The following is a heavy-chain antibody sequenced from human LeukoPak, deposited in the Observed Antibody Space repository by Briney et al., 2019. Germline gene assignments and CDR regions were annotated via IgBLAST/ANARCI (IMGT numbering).Heavy chain of an antibody. CDR3: ARDNDLLRYFDWPLDY. D-gene: IGHD3-9*01. V-gene: IGHV3-7*01. CDR2: IKQDGSER. J-gene: IGHJ4*02. CDR1: GFSFSNYF. Sequence: GGSLRLSCAASGFSFSNYFMTWVRQAPGKGLEWVANIKQDGSERYYGDSVRGRFTISRDNAKNSLYLQMNSLRAEDTAVYYCARDNDLLRYFDWPLDYWGQGTLVTVSS.